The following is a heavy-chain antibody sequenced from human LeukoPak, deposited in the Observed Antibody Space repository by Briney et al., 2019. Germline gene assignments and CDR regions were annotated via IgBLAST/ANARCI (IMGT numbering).Heavy chain of an antibody. V-gene: IGHV4-39*01. J-gene: IGHJ3*02. CDR3: ARLGRTTVTTNTMIVVATDAFDI. CDR2: IYYSGST. CDR1: GGSISSSSYY. Sequence: SETLSLTCTVSGGSISSSSYYWGWIRQPPGKGLERIGSIYYSGSTYYNPSLKSRVTISVDTSKNQFSLKLSSVTAADTAVYYCARLGRTTVTTNTMIVVATDAFDIRGQGTMVTVSS. D-gene: IGHD3-22*01.